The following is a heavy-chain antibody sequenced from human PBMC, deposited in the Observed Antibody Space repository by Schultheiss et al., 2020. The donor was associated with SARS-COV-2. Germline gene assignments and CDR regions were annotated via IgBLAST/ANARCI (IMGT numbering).Heavy chain of an antibody. D-gene: IGHD3-10*01. CDR1: GGSVSSGSYY. Sequence: SETLSLTCTVSGGSVSSGSYYWSWIRQPPGKGLEWIGYIYYSGSTNYNPSLKSRVTISVDTSKNQFSLKLSSVTAADTAVYYCARDRRWFGELFVAFDIWGQGTMVTVSS. J-gene: IGHJ3*02. CDR2: IYYSGST. V-gene: IGHV4-61*01. CDR3: ARDRRWFGELFVAFDI.